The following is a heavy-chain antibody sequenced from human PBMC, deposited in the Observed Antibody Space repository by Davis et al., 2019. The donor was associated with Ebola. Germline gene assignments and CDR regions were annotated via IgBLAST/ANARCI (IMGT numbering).Heavy chain of an antibody. D-gene: IGHD2-15*01. CDR2: ISGSGATT. Sequence: GGSLRLSCAASGFTFSNYAMSWVRQAPGKGLEWVSGISGSGATTYYADSVKGRFTISRDNSNNLLYLQMNSLRAEDTAVYYCAIPDCSGANCYSVYIKNWGQGTLVTVSS. CDR3: AIPDCSGANCYSVYIKN. V-gene: IGHV3-23*01. CDR1: GFTFSNYA. J-gene: IGHJ4*02.